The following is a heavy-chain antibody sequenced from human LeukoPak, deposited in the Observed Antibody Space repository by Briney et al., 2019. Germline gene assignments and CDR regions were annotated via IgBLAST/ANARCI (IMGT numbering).Heavy chain of an antibody. CDR1: GGTFSSYA. V-gene: IGHV1-69*04. CDR2: IIPVLGIA. J-gene: IGHJ4*02. CDR3: ARQYGYSSGHLDY. Sequence: SVKVSCKASGGTFSSYAISWVRQAPGQGLEWMGRIIPVLGIANYAQKFQGRVTITADKSTSTAYMELSSLRSEDTAVYYCARQYGYSSGHLDYWGQGTLVTVSS. D-gene: IGHD6-19*01.